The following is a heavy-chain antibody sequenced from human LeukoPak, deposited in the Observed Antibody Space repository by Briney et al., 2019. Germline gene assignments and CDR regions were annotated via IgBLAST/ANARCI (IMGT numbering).Heavy chain of an antibody. D-gene: IGHD6-6*01. V-gene: IGHV4-59*01. Sequence: SETLSLTCTVSGGSISSYYWNWIRQPPGKGLEWIGYIYDNGGTKYNPSLRSRVSTSVDTSKNQFSLKLSSVTAADTAVYYCARTPVDPYSSSSRPYYFDYWGQGTLVTVSS. CDR1: GGSISSYY. J-gene: IGHJ4*02. CDR3: ARTPVDPYSSSSRPYYFDY. CDR2: IYDNGGT.